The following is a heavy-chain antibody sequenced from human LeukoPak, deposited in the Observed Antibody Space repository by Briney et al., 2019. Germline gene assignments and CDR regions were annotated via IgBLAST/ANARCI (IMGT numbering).Heavy chain of an antibody. D-gene: IGHD6-13*01. J-gene: IGHJ4*02. Sequence: GGSLRLSCAASGFTFNSYWMSWVRQAPGKGLEWVANIKPDGSEIYYVDSVKGRFTISRDDSIHTLYLQMNSLKTEDTAVYYCTTWRQRLVRGGGYFDYWGQGTLVTVSS. CDR3: TTWRQRLVRGGGYFDY. V-gene: IGHV3-7*03. CDR2: IKPDGSEI. CDR1: GFTFNSYW.